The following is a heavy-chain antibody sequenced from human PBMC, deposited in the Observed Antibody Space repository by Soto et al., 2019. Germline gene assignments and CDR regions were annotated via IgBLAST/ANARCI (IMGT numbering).Heavy chain of an antibody. D-gene: IGHD5-18*01. J-gene: IGHJ4*02. CDR1: GVSISSGGYY. CDR2: IYYSGST. Sequence: SETLSLTCTVSGVSISSGGYYWSWIGQHQGKGLEWIGYIYYSGSTYYNPSLKSRVTISVDTSKNQFSMKLSSVTAADPAVYYCPRALNPAMVEFDYWGQGTLVTVS. V-gene: IGHV4-31*03. CDR3: PRALNPAMVEFDY.